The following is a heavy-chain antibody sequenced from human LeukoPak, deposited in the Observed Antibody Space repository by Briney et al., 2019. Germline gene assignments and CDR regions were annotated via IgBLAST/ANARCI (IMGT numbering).Heavy chain of an antibody. Sequence: SETLSLTCTVSGGSIGSYYWSWIRQPPGKGLEWIGYIYYSGSTNYNPSLKSRVTISVDTSKNQFSLKLSSVTAADTAVYYCARDRGGSYRYWYFDLWGRGTLVTVSS. V-gene: IGHV4-59*01. CDR1: GGSIGSYY. D-gene: IGHD1-26*01. CDR2: IYYSGST. CDR3: ARDRGGSYRYWYFDL. J-gene: IGHJ2*01.